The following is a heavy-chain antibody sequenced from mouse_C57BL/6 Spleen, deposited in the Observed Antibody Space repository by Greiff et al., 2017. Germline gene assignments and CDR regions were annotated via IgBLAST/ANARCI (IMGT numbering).Heavy chain of an antibody. Sequence: DVKLVESGGGLVQPKGSLKLSCAASGFSFNTYAMNWVRQAPGKGLEWVARIRSKSNNYATYYADSVKDRFTISRDDSESMLYLQMNNLKTEDTAMYYCVRHGDGYYPYWYFDVWGTGTTVTVSS. J-gene: IGHJ1*03. CDR3: VRHGDGYYPYWYFDV. V-gene: IGHV10-1*01. D-gene: IGHD2-3*01. CDR2: IRSKSNNYAT. CDR1: GFSFNTYA.